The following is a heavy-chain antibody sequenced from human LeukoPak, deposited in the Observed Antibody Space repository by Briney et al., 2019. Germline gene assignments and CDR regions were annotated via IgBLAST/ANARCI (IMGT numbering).Heavy chain of an antibody. CDR3: ARGGGGDFWSGYPGGGWFDP. CDR2: IYTSGST. Sequence: SETLSLTCTVFGGSISSGSFHWSWIRQSAGRGLEWIGRIYTSGSTNYNPSLKSRVTISVDTSKNQFSLKLSSVTAADTAVYYCARGGGGDFWSGYPGGGWFDPWGRGILVSVSS. J-gene: IGHJ5*02. CDR1: GGSISSGSFH. V-gene: IGHV4-61*02. D-gene: IGHD3-3*01.